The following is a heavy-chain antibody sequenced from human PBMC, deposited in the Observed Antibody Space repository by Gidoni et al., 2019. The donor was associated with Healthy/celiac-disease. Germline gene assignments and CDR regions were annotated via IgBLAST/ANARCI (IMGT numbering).Heavy chain of an antibody. CDR1: GATFSSYA. D-gene: IGHD3-16*01. J-gene: IGHJ6*02. V-gene: IGHV1-69*04. Sequence: QVQLVQSGAEVKKPGSSVKVSCKASGATFSSYAISWVRQAPGQGLEWMGRIIPILGIANYAQKFQGRVTITADKSTSTAYMELSSLRSEDTAVYYCARVKMSAGEASGMDVWGQGTTVTVSS. CDR2: IIPILGIA. CDR3: ARVKMSAGEASGMDV.